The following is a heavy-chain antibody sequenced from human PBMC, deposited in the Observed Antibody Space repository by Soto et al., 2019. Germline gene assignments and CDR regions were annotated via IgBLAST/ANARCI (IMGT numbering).Heavy chain of an antibody. CDR2: IIPMFGST. CDR1: GGTFSTSS. J-gene: IGHJ3*02. V-gene: IGHV1-69*13. D-gene: IGHD2-15*01. Sequence: GASVKVCCKASGGTFSTSSITWVRQVPGQGLEWLGGIIPMFGSTNYAQKFQDRVSITADESTTTAYMELSSLKSEDTAVYYCARVLGCRRTHAFDIWGQGTMVTVSS. CDR3: ARVLGCRRTHAFDI.